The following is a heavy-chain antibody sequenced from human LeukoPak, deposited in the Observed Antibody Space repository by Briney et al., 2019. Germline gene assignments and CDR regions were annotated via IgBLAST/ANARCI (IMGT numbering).Heavy chain of an antibody. CDR1: GGSISSSSYY. J-gene: IGHJ5*02. V-gene: IGHV4-39*07. CDR2: IYYSGST. CDR3: VRGRYSSGWFKDKNWFDP. Sequence: SETLSLTCTVSGGSISSSSYYWGWIRQPPGKGLEWIGSIYYSGSTYYNPSLKSRVTISVDTSKNQFSLKLSSVTAADTAVYYCVRGRYSSGWFKDKNWFDPWGQGIPVTVSS. D-gene: IGHD6-19*01.